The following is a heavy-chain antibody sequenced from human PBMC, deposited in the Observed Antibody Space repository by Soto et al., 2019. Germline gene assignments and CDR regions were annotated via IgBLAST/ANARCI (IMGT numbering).Heavy chain of an antibody. J-gene: IGHJ6*02. CDR2: IGTAGDP. CDR3: ARSRYNWNYGGLNYYGMDV. D-gene: IGHD1-7*01. CDR1: GFTFSSYD. Sequence: VGSLRLSCAASGFTFSSYDMHWVRQATGKGLEWVSAIGTAGDPYYPGSVKGRFTISRENAKNSLYLQMNSLRAGDTAVYYCARSRYNWNYGGLNYYGMDVWGQGTTVTVSS. V-gene: IGHV3-13*05.